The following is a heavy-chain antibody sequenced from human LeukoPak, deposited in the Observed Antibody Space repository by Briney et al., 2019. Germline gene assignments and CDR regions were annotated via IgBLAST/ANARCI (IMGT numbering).Heavy chain of an antibody. CDR2: IYTSGST. CDR3: AREPAYYYDSSGYYPPGPYNWFDP. Sequence: PSQTLSLTCTVSGGSISSGSYYWSWIRQPAGKGLEWIGRIYTSGSTNYNPSLKSRVTISVDTSKNQFSLQLSSVTAADTAVYYCAREPAYYYDSSGYYPPGPYNWFDPWGQGTLVTVSS. J-gene: IGHJ5*02. V-gene: IGHV4-61*02. D-gene: IGHD3-22*01. CDR1: GGSISSGSYY.